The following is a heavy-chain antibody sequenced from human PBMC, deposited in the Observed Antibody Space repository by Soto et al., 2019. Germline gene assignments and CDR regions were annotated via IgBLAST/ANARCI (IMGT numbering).Heavy chain of an antibody. CDR1: GFTFSDYH. V-gene: IGHV3-11*06. D-gene: IGHD3-22*01. CDR2: ISSSSSYT. J-gene: IGHJ4*02. Sequence: QVQLVESGGGLVKPGGSLRLSCAASGFTFSDYHMSWIRQAPGKGLEWVSYISSSSSYTNYADSVKGRFTISRDNAKNSLYLQMNSLRAEDTAVYYCARDEKRSYDSGGWGQGTLVTVSS. CDR3: ARDEKRSYDSGG.